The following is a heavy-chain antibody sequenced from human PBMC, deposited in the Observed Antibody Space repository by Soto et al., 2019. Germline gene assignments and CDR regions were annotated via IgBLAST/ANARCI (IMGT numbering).Heavy chain of an antibody. CDR2: ISYDGSNK. CDR1: GFTFSSYA. V-gene: IGHV3-30-3*01. CDR3: ARLAAAGLFYYYYYGMDV. D-gene: IGHD6-13*01. Sequence: PGGSLRLSCAASGFTFSSYAMHWVRQAPGKGLEWVAVISYDGSNKYYADSVKGRFTISRDNSKNTLYLQMNSLRAEDTAVYYCARLAAAGLFYYYYYGMDVWGQGTTVTVSS. J-gene: IGHJ6*02.